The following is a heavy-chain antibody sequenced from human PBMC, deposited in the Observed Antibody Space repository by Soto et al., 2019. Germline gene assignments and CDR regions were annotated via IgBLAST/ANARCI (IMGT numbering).Heavy chain of an antibody. CDR1: GFTFSSYA. V-gene: IGHV3-30-3*01. Sequence: QVQLVESGGGVVQPGRSLRLSCAASGFTFSSYAMHWVRQAPGKGLEWVAVISYDGSNKYYADSVKDRFTISRDNSKSALYLQMNSLRTEDTAVVYRLRPLCRDNYGWGNFDLWGRGTLATVSS. J-gene: IGHJ2*01. D-gene: IGHD3-16*01. CDR2: ISYDGSNK. CDR3: LRPLCRDNYGWGNFDL.